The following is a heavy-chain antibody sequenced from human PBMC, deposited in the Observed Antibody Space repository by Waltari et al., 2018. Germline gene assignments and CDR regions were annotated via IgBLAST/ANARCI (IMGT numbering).Heavy chain of an antibody. CDR2: SSPSDGHT. Sequence: QVQLVQSGAEVKRPGASVKVSCKTSGYTFIRYGVDWVRQAPGQGLEWMGWSSPSDGHTNYAQKFQGRVTMTTDTSTSTAYMELRDLRSEDTAIYYCARLPGYSSGWYDNWGQGTLVTVSS. CDR3: ARLPGYSSGWYDN. J-gene: IGHJ4*02. CDR1: GYTFIRYG. V-gene: IGHV1-18*01. D-gene: IGHD6-19*01.